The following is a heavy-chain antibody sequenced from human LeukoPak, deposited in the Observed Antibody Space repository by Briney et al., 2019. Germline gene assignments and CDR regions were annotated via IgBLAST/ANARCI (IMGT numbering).Heavy chain of an antibody. CDR2: IIPIFGTA. J-gene: IGHJ6*03. Sequence: ASVKVSCKASGGTFSSYAISWVRQAPGQGLEWMGGIIPIFGTANYAQKFQGRVTITTDESTSTAYMELSSLRSEDTAVYYCARIWGGSSFFGPMDVWGKGTTVTVSS. CDR3: ARIWGGSSFFGPMDV. V-gene: IGHV1-69*05. D-gene: IGHD3/OR15-3a*01. CDR1: GGTFSSYA.